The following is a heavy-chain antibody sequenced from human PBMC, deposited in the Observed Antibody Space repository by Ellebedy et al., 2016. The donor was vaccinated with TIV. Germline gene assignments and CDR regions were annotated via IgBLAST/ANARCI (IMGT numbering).Heavy chain of an antibody. J-gene: IGHJ4*02. CDR3: ARSGGYHLKAYFDF. CDR2: ISGDNGIR. D-gene: IGHD5-12*01. CDR1: GYTFSDYG. V-gene: IGHV1-18*04. Sequence: ASVKVSCKASGYTFSDYGISWVRQAPGHGPEWLGWISGDNGIRHFAQKVQGRVALTTDTSTSAAFMELRSLRSDDTAVYYCARSGGYHLKAYFDFWGPGTLVTVSS.